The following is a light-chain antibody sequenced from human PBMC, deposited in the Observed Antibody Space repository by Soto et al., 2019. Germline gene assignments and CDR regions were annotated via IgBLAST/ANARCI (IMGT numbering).Light chain of an antibody. CDR3: QHYEDLPLT. V-gene: IGKV1-33*01. CDR1: QNIFNY. Sequence: DVQLTQSPSTLPASVGDRVAITCQATQNIFNYLNWFQQRPGKTPQLLISDASHLEPGVPSRFSGQRSGTDFTLIISDLQPEDFATYFCQHYEDLPLTFGGGTRVEV. J-gene: IGKJ4*01. CDR2: DAS.